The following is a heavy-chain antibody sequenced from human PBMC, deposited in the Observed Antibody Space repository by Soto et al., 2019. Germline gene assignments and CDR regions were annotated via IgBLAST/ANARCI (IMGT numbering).Heavy chain of an antibody. V-gene: IGHV3-30-3*01. CDR2: VSYDGSNK. J-gene: IGHJ6*02. CDR1: GFTFTSNP. D-gene: IGHD6-13*01. CDR3: ARDPNPAAAAYYYHFGMDV. Sequence: QVQLVESGGGVVQPGRSLRLSCAASGFTFTSNPMHWVRQAPGKGLEWVAVVSYDGSNKYYADSVKGRFTISRDNSKNXLYXQINCLRAEDTAVYYCARDPNPAAAAYYYHFGMDVWGQGTTVTVSS.